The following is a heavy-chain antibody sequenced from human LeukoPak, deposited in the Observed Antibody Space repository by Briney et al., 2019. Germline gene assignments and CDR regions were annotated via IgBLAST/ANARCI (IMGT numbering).Heavy chain of an antibody. CDR1: GYTFTSYG. D-gene: IGHD3-10*01. CDR3: ARDEYDSGSYLWFDP. V-gene: IGHV1-18*01. CDR2: ISAYNGNT. Sequence: ASVKVSCKASGYTFTSYGISWVRQAPGQGLEWMGWISAYNGNTNYAQKLQGRVTMTTDTSTSTAYMELRSLRSDDTAVYYCARDEYDSGSYLWFDPWGQGTLVTVSS. J-gene: IGHJ5*02.